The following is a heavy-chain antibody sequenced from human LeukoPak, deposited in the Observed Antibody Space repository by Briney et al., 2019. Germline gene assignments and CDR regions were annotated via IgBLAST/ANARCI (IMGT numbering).Heavy chain of an antibody. Sequence: ASVKVSCKASGYTFTDYYIHWVRQAPGQGLEWMGWINLKSGSAKYVEKFQGRVTMTRDTSISTAFMELSSLKYDDTAVYYCARGRRLEWELLIYWGQGTLVTVSS. J-gene: IGHJ4*02. CDR2: INLKSGSA. V-gene: IGHV1-2*02. CDR1: GYTFTDYY. D-gene: IGHD1-26*01. CDR3: ARGRRLEWELLIY.